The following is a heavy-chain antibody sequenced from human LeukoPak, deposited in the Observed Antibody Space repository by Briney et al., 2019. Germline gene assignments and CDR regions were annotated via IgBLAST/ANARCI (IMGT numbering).Heavy chain of an antibody. CDR2: INPNSGGT. CDR3: ARDPLADYYGSGNWFDP. D-gene: IGHD3-10*01. J-gene: IGHJ5*02. Sequence: ASVTVSCKASGYTFTGYYMHWVRQAPGQGLEWMGWINPNSGGTNYAQKFQGRVTMTRDTSISTAYMELSRLRSDDTAVYYCARDPLADYYGSGNWFDPWGQGTLVTVSS. CDR1: GYTFTGYY. V-gene: IGHV1-2*02.